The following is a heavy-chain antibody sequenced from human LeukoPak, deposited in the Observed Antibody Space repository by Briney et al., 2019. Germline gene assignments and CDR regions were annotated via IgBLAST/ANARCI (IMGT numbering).Heavy chain of an antibody. CDR1: GFTFSSYG. Sequence: GGSLRLSCAASGFTFSSYGMHWVRQAPGKGLEWVAFIRYDGSNKYYADSVKGRFTISRDNSKNTLYLQMNSLRAEDTAVYYCAKDPDDYYYDSSGYSDYWGRGTLVTVSS. CDR2: IRYDGSNK. CDR3: AKDPDDYYYDSSGYSDY. V-gene: IGHV3-30*02. D-gene: IGHD3-22*01. J-gene: IGHJ4*02.